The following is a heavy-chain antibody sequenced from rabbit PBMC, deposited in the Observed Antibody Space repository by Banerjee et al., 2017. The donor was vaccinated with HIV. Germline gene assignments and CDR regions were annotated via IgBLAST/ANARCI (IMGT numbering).Heavy chain of an antibody. Sequence: QEQLEESGGDLVKPEGSLTLTCTASGFSFSNGYVMCWVRQAPGKGLEWIASIEVGVSGTTRYASWAKGRFTISKTSSTTVTLQMTSLTVADTATYFCARRLTSTSDYGGVDLWGPGTLVTVS. J-gene: IGHJ6*01. CDR2: IEVGVSGTT. V-gene: IGHV1S45*01. CDR1: GFSFSNGYV. CDR3: ARRLTSTSDYGGVDL. D-gene: IGHD1-1*01.